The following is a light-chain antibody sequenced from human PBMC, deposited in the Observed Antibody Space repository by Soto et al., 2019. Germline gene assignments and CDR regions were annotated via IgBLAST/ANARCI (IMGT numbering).Light chain of an antibody. Sequence: EIVMTQSPATLSVSPGERATLSCRASQSVSSNLAWYQHKPGQAPRLLIYGASTRATGIPARFSGSGSGTAFTLTISSLQSEDFAVYYCQQYNDWWTFGQGTKVEIK. J-gene: IGKJ1*01. V-gene: IGKV3-15*01. CDR1: QSVSSN. CDR3: QQYNDWWT. CDR2: GAS.